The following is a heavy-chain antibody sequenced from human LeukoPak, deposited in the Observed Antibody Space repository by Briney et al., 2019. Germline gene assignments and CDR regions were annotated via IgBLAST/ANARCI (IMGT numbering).Heavy chain of an antibody. D-gene: IGHD2/OR15-2a*01. J-gene: IGHJ1*01. CDR1: GGSISTYY. CDR3: ARVRGTFETD. V-gene: IGHV4-59*01. CDR2: LYYSGST. Sequence: PSETLSLTCTVSGGSISTYYWSWIRQPPGKGLEWIGYLYYSGSTTCSPSLKSRVTMSVDTSKSQFSLKLNSVTAADTAIYYCARVRGTFETDWGQGTPVTVSS.